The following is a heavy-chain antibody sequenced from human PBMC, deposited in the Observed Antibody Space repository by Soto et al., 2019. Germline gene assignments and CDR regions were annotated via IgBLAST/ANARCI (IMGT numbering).Heavy chain of an antibody. D-gene: IGHD2-2*01. CDR1: GFSFDDYA. V-gene: IGHV3-23*01. J-gene: IGHJ3*02. CDR3: AKGGDIVVVPAVMGAFDI. CDR2: ISGSGGST. Sequence: GGSLRLSCAASGFSFDDYAMHWVRQAPGKGLEWVSAISGSGGSTYYADSVKGRFTISRDNSKNTLYLQMNSLRAEDTAVYYCAKGGDIVVVPAVMGAFDIWGQGTMVTVSS.